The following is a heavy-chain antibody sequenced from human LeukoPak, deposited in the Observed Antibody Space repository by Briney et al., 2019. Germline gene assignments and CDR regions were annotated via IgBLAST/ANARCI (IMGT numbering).Heavy chain of an antibody. CDR1: GGSISSYY. J-gene: IGHJ5*02. Sequence: PSETLSLTCTVSGGSISSYYWSWIRQPPGKGLEWIGYIYYSGSTNYNPSLKSRVTISVDTSKNQFSLKLSSVTAADTAVYYCARVDGSGSYLRWFDPWGQGTLVTVSS. V-gene: IGHV4-59*01. CDR3: ARVDGSGSYLRWFDP. CDR2: IYYSGST. D-gene: IGHD3-10*01.